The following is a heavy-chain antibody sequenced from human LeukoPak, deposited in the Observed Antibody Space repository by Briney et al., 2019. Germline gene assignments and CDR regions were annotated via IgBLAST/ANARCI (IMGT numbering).Heavy chain of an antibody. V-gene: IGHV1-8*03. J-gene: IGHJ6*03. CDR3: ARVGGRGHYYYYMDV. Sequence: ASVKVSCKASGYTFTTYDINWARQATGQGLEWMGWMNPNSGNTGYAQKFQGRVTITRSTSISTAYMELSSLRSEDTAVYYCARVGGRGHYYYYMDVWGKGTTVTVSS. CDR1: GYTFTTYD. CDR2: MNPNSGNT. D-gene: IGHD1-26*01.